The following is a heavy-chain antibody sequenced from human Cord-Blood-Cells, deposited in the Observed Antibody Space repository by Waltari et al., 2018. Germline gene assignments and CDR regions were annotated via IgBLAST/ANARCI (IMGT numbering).Heavy chain of an antibody. D-gene: IGHD2-8*02. Sequence: QVQLVQSGAEVKKPGSSVKVSCKASGGTFSSYAISWVRQAPGQGLEWMGGSIPFFGTANYARKFQGRVTITADESTSTAYMELSSLRSEDTAVYYCARDCTGGVCYDYWGQGTLVTVSS. CDR3: ARDCTGGVCYDY. V-gene: IGHV1-69*01. CDR1: GGTFSSYA. CDR2: SIPFFGTA. J-gene: IGHJ4*02.